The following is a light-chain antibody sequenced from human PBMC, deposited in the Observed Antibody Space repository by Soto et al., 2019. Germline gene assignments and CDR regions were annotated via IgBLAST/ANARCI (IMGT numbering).Light chain of an antibody. CDR3: SSFTSSNTWV. Sequence: QSALTQPRSVSGSPGQSVTISCTGTSSDVGGYNSVCWHQQHPGKAPKLMIYEVRNRPSGVSDRFSASKSGNTASLTISGLQADDEADYYCSSFTSSNTWVFGGGTKLTVL. V-gene: IGLV2-14*01. CDR1: SSDVGGYNS. J-gene: IGLJ3*02. CDR2: EVR.